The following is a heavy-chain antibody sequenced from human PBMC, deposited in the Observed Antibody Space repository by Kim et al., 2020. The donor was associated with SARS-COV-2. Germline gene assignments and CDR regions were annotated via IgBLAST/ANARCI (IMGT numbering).Heavy chain of an antibody. V-gene: IGHV1-2*04. Sequence: ASVKVSCKASGYTFTGYYMHWVRQAPGQGLEWMGWINPNSGGTNYAQKFQGWVTMTRDTSISTAYMELSRLRSDDTAVYYCARDLGGMATIDHWFDPWGQGTLVTVSS. CDR1: GYTFTGYY. CDR2: INPNSGGT. CDR3: ARDLGGMATIDHWFDP. D-gene: IGHD5-12*01. J-gene: IGHJ5*02.